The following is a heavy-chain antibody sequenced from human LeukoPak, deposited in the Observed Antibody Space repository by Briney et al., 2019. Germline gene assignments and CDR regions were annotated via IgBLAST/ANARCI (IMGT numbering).Heavy chain of an antibody. CDR2: INHSGST. D-gene: IGHD6-13*01. V-gene: IGHV4-34*01. Sequence: SETLSLTCAVYGGSFSGYYWSWIRQPPGKGLEWLGEINHSGSTNYNPSLKSRVTISVDTSKNQFSLKLSSVTAADTAVYYCAKRGSRIAAAGTTWGQGTLVTVSS. J-gene: IGHJ5*02. CDR3: AKRGSRIAAAGTT. CDR1: GGSFSGYY.